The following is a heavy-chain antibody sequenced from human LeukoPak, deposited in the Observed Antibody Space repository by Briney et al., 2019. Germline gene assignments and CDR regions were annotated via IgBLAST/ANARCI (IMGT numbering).Heavy chain of an antibody. D-gene: IGHD3-16*01. Sequence: PGGSLRLSCAASGFTFSSYEMNWVRQAPGKGLEWVSYISSSGSTIYYADSVKGRFTISRDNARNEVSLQMSSLRVEDTAIYYCVRDLWARGETVAIGPFDPWGQGTLVTVSS. CDR3: VRDLWARGETVAIGPFDP. J-gene: IGHJ5*02. CDR2: ISSSGSTI. V-gene: IGHV3-48*03. CDR1: GFTFSSYE.